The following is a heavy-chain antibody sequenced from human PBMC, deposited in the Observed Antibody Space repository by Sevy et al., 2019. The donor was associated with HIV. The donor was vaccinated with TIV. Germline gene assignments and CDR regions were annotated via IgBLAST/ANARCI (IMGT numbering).Heavy chain of an antibody. CDR1: GFTFSNAW. CDR2: IKSKTDGGTT. V-gene: IGHV3-15*01. CDR3: TTGIPHIWFGELLGSGYYYYYMDV. J-gene: IGHJ6*03. D-gene: IGHD3-10*01. Sequence: GGSLRLSCAASGFTFSNAWMSWVRQAPGKGLEWVGRIKSKTDGGTTDYAAPVKGRFTIPRDDSKNTQYLQMNSLKTADTAVYYCTTGIPHIWFGELLGSGYYYYYMDVWGKGTTVTVSS.